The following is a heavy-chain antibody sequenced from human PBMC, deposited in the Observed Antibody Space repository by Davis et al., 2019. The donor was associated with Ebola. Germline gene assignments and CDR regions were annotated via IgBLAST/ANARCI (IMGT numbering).Heavy chain of an antibody. CDR2: IKQDGSEK. CDR3: ARRGYSSSWYPYYYYYYGMDV. CDR1: GFTFSSYW. Sequence: GGSLRLSCAASGFTFSSYWMSWVRQAPGKGLEWVANIKQDGSEKYYVDSVKGRFTISRDNAKNSLYLQMNSLRAEDTAVYYCARRGYSSSWYPYYYYYYGMDVWGQGTTVTVSS. D-gene: IGHD6-13*01. J-gene: IGHJ6*02. V-gene: IGHV3-7*03.